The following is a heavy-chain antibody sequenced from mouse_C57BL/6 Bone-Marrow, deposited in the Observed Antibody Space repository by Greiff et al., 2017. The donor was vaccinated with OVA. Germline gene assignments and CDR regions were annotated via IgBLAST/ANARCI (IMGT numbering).Heavy chain of an antibody. V-gene: IGHV14-4*01. CDR1: GFNIKDDY. D-gene: IGHD2-3*01. J-gene: IGHJ2*01. Sequence: EVQLKESGAELVRPGASVKLSCTASGFNIKDDYMHWVKQRPEQGLEWIGWIDPENGDTEYASKFQGKATITADTSSNTAYLQLSSLTSEDTAVYYCTTNDGYCPLDYWGQGTTLTVSS. CDR2: IDPENGDT. CDR3: TTNDGYCPLDY.